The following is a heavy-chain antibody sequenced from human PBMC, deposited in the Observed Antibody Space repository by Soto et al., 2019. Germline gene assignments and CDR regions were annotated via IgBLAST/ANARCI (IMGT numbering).Heavy chain of an antibody. J-gene: IGHJ3*02. D-gene: IGHD3-3*01. CDR2: MNPNSGNT. Sequence: ASVKVSCKASGYTFTSYDINWVRQATGQGLEWMGWMNPNSGNTGYEQKFQGRVTMTRNTSISTAYMELSSLRSEDTAVYYCARYPGHYDFWSGYYYYAFDIWGQGTMVTVSS. V-gene: IGHV1-8*01. CDR3: ARYPGHYDFWSGYYYYAFDI. CDR1: GYTFTSYD.